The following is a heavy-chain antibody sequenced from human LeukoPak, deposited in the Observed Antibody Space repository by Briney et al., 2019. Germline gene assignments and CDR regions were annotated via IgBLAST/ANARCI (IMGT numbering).Heavy chain of an antibody. CDR1: GFTISSNY. V-gene: IGHV3-66*01. J-gene: IGHJ5*01. CDR2: IYRDDRT. D-gene: IGHD5-18*01. Sequence: GGSLRLSCAASGFTISSNYMSWVRQAPGKGLEWVSIIYRDDRTFYADSVKDRFTISRDNSKKTLFLQMNSLRAEDTAVYYCARDLGSYVDSWGHGTLVTVSS. CDR3: ARDLGSYVDS.